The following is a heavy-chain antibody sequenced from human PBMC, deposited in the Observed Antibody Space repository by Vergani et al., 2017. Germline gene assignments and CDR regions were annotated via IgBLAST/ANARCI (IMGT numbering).Heavy chain of an antibody. V-gene: IGHV3-7*01. D-gene: IGHD3-10*01. J-gene: IGHJ5*02. Sequence: AASGFTFSSYWMSWVRQAPGKGLEWVANIKQDGSEKYYVDSVKGRFTISRDNAKNSLYLQMNSLRAEDTAVYYCAATGQNMVRGVIPSWFDPWGQGTLVTVSS. CDR2: IKQDGSEK. CDR1: GFTFSSYW. CDR3: AATGQNMVRGVIPSWFDP.